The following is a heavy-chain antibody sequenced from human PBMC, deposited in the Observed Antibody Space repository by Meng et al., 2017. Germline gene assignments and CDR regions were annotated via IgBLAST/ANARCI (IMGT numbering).Heavy chain of an antibody. CDR1: GYNFPDYY. V-gene: IGHV1-2*06. CDR2: INPKSGDT. D-gene: IGHD6-25*01. Sequence: QVRLVESGGEGKKPGASVKVSCKPSGYNFPDYYIHWVRRAPGQGLEWMGRINPKSGDTHYAQKFQARVTMTGDTSISTAYMELSGLRSDDTAMYYCARDEDISAAGKLFGDYWGQGTLVTVSS. J-gene: IGHJ4*02. CDR3: ARDEDISAAGKLFGDY.